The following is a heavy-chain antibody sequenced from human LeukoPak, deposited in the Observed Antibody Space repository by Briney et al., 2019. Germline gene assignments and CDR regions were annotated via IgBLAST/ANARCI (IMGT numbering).Heavy chain of an antibody. D-gene: IGHD5-24*01. V-gene: IGHV3-53*01. CDR3: ARRDDHNGRDY. Sequence: GGSLRLSCVVSGFTVSNNYMSWVRQAPRKGLEWVSPIYSGGSTYYADSVKGRFTISRDNSKNTVYLQMNSLRAEDTAMYYCARRDDHNGRDYWGQGTLVTVSS. CDR1: GFTVSNNY. J-gene: IGHJ4*02. CDR2: IYSGGST.